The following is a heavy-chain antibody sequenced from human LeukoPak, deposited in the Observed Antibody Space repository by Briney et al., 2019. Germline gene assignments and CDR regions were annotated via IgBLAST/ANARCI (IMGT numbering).Heavy chain of an antibody. Sequence: PSETLSLTCAVYGGSFSGYYWSWIRQPPGKGLEWIGEINHSGSTNYNPSLKSRVTISVDTSKNQFSLKLSSVTAADTAVYYCAYYCSSTSCYNAFDIWGQGTMVTVSS. V-gene: IGHV4-34*01. J-gene: IGHJ3*02. D-gene: IGHD2-2*02. CDR3: AYYCSSTSCYNAFDI. CDR2: INHSGST. CDR1: GGSFSGYY.